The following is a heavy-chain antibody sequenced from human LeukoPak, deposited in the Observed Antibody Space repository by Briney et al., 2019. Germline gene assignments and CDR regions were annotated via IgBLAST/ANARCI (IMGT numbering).Heavy chain of an antibody. V-gene: IGHV3-7*01. J-gene: IGHJ4*02. Sequence: GGSLRLSCAASGFTFSSYWMSWVRQAPGKGLEWVANIKQDGSEKYYVDSVKGRFTTSRDNAKNSLYLQMNSLRAEDTAVYYCARDRGYSYGLRPYYFDYWGQGTLVTVSS. CDR2: IKQDGSEK. CDR1: GFTFSSYW. D-gene: IGHD5-18*01. CDR3: ARDRGYSYGLRPYYFDY.